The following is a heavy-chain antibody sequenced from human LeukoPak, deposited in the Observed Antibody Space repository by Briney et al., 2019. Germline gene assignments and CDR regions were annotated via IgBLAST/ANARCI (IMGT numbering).Heavy chain of an antibody. CDR1: GFTVSSNY. J-gene: IGHJ4*02. Sequence: PGGSLRLSCAASGFTVSSNYMSWVRQAPGKGLEWVSVIYSGGSTYYADSVKGRSTISRDNSKNTLYLQMNSLRAEDTAVYYCARAKGSGSYLDWGQGTLVTVSS. CDR2: IYSGGST. CDR3: ARAKGSGSYLD. V-gene: IGHV3-66*01. D-gene: IGHD3-10*01.